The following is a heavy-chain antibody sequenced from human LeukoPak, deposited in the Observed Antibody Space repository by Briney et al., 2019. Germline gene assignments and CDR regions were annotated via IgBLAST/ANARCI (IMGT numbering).Heavy chain of an antibody. J-gene: IGHJ1*01. Sequence: SETLSLTCTVSGGSVSSGSYYWSWIRHPPGKGLEWIVYIYYSGSTNYNPSLKSRVTISVDTSKNQFSLKLSSVTAADTAVYYCASTSAAMGRYFQHWGQGTLVTVSS. CDR2: IYYSGST. D-gene: IGHD2-2*01. CDR3: ASTSAAMGRYFQH. V-gene: IGHV4-61*01. CDR1: GGSVSSGSYY.